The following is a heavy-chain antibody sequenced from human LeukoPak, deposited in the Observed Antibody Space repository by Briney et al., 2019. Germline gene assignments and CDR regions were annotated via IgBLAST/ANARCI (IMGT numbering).Heavy chain of an antibody. V-gene: IGHV3-74*01. CDR3: ARDLQGGYSGYVLGY. CDR1: GFTFSTYW. J-gene: IGHJ4*02. Sequence: GGSLRLSCAASGFTFSTYWMYWVRQVPGKGLVWVSRINSDGRTTNYADSVKGRFTISRDNAKNTLYLQMNSLRAEDTAVYYCARDLQGGYSGYVLGYWGQGTLVTVSS. D-gene: IGHD5-12*01. CDR2: INSDGRTT.